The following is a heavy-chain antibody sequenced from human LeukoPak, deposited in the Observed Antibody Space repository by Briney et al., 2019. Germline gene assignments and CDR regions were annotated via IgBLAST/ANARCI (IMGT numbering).Heavy chain of an antibody. D-gene: IGHD3-16*01. CDR1: GGSISSSRYY. CDR2: IYYSGST. V-gene: IGHV4-39*07. CDR3: AIFNFGEYYYYYMDV. Sequence: SETLSLTCTVSGGSISSSRYYWGWIRQPPGKGLEWIGSIYYSGSTYYNPSLKSRVTISVDTSKNQFSLKLSSVTAADTAVYYCAIFNFGEYYYYYMDVWGKGTTVTVSS. J-gene: IGHJ6*03.